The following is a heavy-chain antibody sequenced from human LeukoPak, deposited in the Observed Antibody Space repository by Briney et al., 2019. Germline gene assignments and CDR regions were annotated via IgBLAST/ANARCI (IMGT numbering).Heavy chain of an antibody. V-gene: IGHV4-39*02. J-gene: IGHJ4*02. D-gene: IGHD1-26*01. CDR1: GGSISSSSYY. Sequence: PSETLSLTCTVSGGSISSSSYYWGWIRQPPGKGLEGIGSIYYSGSTYYNPSLKSRVTISVDTSKNHFSLKLSSVTAADTAVYYCARGALKWELPPIRARKSYYFDYWGQGTLVTVSS. CDR3: ARGALKWELPPIRARKSYYFDY. CDR2: IYYSGST.